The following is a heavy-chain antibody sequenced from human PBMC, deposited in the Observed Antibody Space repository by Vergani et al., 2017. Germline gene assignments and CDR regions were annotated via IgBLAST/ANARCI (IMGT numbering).Heavy chain of an antibody. V-gene: IGHV1-69*08. CDR2: IIPVLGKT. CDR1: GATFRSNT. D-gene: IGHD2-2*01. Sequence: QVQLVQSGAEVKKPGSSVKVSCKASGATFRSNTISWVRQVPGQGLEWMGRIIPVLGKTKYAQDFQGRLTITADTSTSTAYMELTSLRSQDTAVYYCARDQGRYCSSTSCPPNYYYYMDVWGKGTTVTVSS. CDR3: ARDQGRYCSSTSCPPNYYYYMDV. J-gene: IGHJ6*03.